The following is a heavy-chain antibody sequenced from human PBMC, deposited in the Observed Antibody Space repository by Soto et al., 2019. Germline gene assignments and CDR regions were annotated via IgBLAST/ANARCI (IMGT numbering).Heavy chain of an antibody. CDR1: GYTFTGYY. CDR3: ARRQTGSYYYYGMDV. J-gene: IGHJ6*02. V-gene: IGHV1-2*02. Sequence: GPSVKVSCKASGYTFTGYYMHWVRQAPGQGLEWMGWINPNSGGTNYAQKFQGRVTMTRDTSISTAYMELSRLRSDDTAVYYCARRQTGSYYYYGMDVWGQGTTVTVSS. CDR2: INPNSGGT.